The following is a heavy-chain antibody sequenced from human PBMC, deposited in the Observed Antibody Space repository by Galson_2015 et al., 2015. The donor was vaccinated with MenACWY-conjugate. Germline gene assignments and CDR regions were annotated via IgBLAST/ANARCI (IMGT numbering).Heavy chain of an antibody. V-gene: IGHV3-21*01. CDR3: GKGATASRPNWFDP. CDR2: ISRTGSYI. CDR1: GFTFSNYN. Sequence: SLRLPCAASGFTFSNYNMNWVRPTPGKGLEWVSCISRTGSYIYYADSLKGRLPISRDNAKNSLYLQMNSLTSEDTAVYYCGKGATASRPNWFDPWGQGTLVTVSS. D-gene: IGHD6-6*01. J-gene: IGHJ5*02.